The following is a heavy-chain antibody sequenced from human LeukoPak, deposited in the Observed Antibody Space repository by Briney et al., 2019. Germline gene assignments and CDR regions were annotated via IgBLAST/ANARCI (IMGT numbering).Heavy chain of an antibody. CDR1: GGTFSSYA. Sequence: PVASVKVSCKASGGTFSSYAISWVRQAPGQGLEWMGGIIPIFGTANYAQKSQGRVTITTDESTSTAYMELSSLRSEDTAVYYCARGYYYDSSGYFLGTFDYWGQGTLVTVSS. D-gene: IGHD3-22*01. CDR3: ARGYYYDSSGYFLGTFDY. CDR2: IIPIFGTA. J-gene: IGHJ4*02. V-gene: IGHV1-69*05.